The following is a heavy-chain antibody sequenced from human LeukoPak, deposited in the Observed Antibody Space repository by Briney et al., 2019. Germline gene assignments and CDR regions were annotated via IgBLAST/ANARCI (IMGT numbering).Heavy chain of an antibody. CDR3: ARDSSGFGP. Sequence: GRSLRLSCAASGFTFSSYAMHWVRQAPGKGLEWVANIKQDGSEKYYVDSVKGRFTISRDNAKNSLYLQMSSLRAEDTAVYYCARDSSGFGPWGQGTLVTVSS. D-gene: IGHD6-19*01. V-gene: IGHV3-7*01. J-gene: IGHJ5*02. CDR1: GFTFSSYA. CDR2: IKQDGSEK.